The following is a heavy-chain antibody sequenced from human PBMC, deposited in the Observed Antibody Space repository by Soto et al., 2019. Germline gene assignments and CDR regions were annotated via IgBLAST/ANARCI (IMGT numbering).Heavy chain of an antibody. CDR2: ISGTYGT. V-gene: IGHV3-23*01. CDR1: GFTFSSYA. D-gene: IGHD6-19*01. Sequence: GGSLRLSCAASGFTFSSYAMGWFRQAPGKGLEWVSSISGTYGTHYADSVRGRFTISTDNSKSTLYLHMNSLRAEDTAVYYCAGPRPGQAVPFDYWGQGTLVTVSS. CDR3: AGPRPGQAVPFDY. J-gene: IGHJ4*02.